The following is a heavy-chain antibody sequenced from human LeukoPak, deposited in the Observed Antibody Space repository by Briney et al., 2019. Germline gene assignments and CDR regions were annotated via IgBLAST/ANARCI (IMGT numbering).Heavy chain of an antibody. CDR1: GFTFSSYW. V-gene: IGHV3-7*01. J-gene: IGHJ4*02. Sequence: GGSLRLSCAASGFTFSSYWMSWVRQAPGKGLEWVANIKQDGSEKYYVGSVKGRFTISRDNAKNSLYLQMNSLRAEGTAVYYCAKEGYQLLYTYYFDYWGQGTLVTVSS. D-gene: IGHD2-2*01. CDR3: AKEGYQLLYTYYFDY. CDR2: IKQDGSEK.